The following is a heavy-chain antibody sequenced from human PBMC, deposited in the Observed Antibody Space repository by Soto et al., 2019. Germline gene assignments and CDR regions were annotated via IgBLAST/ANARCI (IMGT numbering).Heavy chain of an antibody. CDR3: AKVTKRAAAGRYEYYKYGMDV. D-gene: IGHD6-13*01. CDR2: ISGSGGSS. J-gene: IGHJ6*02. Sequence: GGSLRLSCAASGFAFSTYAMAWVRQAPGKGLEWVSVISGSGGSSYYADSVKGRFTISRDNSKNTLFLQMNGLRAEDTAVYYCAKVTKRAAAGRYEYYKYGMDVWGQGTTVTVSS. CDR1: GFAFSTYA. V-gene: IGHV3-23*01.